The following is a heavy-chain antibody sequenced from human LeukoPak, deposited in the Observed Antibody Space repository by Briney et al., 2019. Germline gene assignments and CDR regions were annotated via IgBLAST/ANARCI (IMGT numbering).Heavy chain of an antibody. CDR2: IYTSGST. J-gene: IGHJ6*02. Sequence: SETLSLTCTVSGGSISSSSYYWGWIRQPAGKGLEWIGRIYTSGSTNYNPSLKSRVTMSVDTSKNQFSLKLSSVTAADTAVYYCARESMITFGGVIVDYYYGMDVWGQGTTVTVSS. CDR3: ARESMITFGGVIVDYYYGMDV. D-gene: IGHD3-16*02. V-gene: IGHV4-61*02. CDR1: GGSISSSSYY.